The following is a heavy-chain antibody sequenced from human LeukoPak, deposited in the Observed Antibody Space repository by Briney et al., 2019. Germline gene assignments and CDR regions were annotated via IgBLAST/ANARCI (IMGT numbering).Heavy chain of an antibody. CDR3: ARSTVTTPNPYYYYGMDV. V-gene: IGHV1-46*01. CDR2: INPSGGST. J-gene: IGHJ6*02. CDR1: GYTFTSYY. D-gene: IGHD4-17*01. Sequence: ASVKVSCKASGYTFTSYYMHWVRQAPGQGLEWMEIINPSGGSTSYAQKFQGRVTMTRDTSTSTVYMELSSLRSEDTAVYYCARSTVTTPNPYYYYGMDVWGQGTTVTVSS.